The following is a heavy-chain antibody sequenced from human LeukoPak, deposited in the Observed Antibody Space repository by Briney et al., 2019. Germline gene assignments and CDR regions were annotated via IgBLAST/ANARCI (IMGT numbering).Heavy chain of an antibody. V-gene: IGHV4-34*01. Sequence: SETLSLTCAVYGGSFSGYYWSWIRQPPGKGLEWIGEINHSGSTNYNPSLKSRVTISVDTSKNQFSLKLSSVTAADTAVYYCARGSIAARPSYFDYWGQGTLVTDSS. CDR2: INHSGST. CDR1: GGSFSGYY. CDR3: ARGSIAARPSYFDY. J-gene: IGHJ4*02. D-gene: IGHD6-6*01.